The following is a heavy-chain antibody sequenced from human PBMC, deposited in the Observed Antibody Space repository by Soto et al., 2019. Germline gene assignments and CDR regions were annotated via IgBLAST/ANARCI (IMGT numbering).Heavy chain of an antibody. Sequence: GGSLRLSCAVSGFTFSSYAMSWVRQAPGKGLEWVSTISGSGTTTSYGDPVKGRFTISRDNSKNTVYLQMNSLRAEDTALYYCAKGLNLAAAATYNWFDPWGQGTLVTVSS. CDR2: ISGSGTTT. CDR1: GFTFSSYA. CDR3: AKGLNLAAAATYNWFDP. J-gene: IGHJ5*02. V-gene: IGHV3-23*01. D-gene: IGHD6-13*01.